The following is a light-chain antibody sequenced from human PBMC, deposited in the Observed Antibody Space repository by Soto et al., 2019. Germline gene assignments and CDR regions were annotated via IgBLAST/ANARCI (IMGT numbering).Light chain of an antibody. Sequence: ALTQPPSASGSPGQSVTISCTGTSSDVGGYNYVSWYQQYPGKAPKLMIYEVSKRPSGVPDRFSGSKSGNTASLTVSGLQVDDEADYYCSSHAGNKNFEVFGGGTKLTVL. CDR2: EVS. CDR1: SSDVGGYNY. J-gene: IGLJ2*01. CDR3: SSHAGNKNFEV. V-gene: IGLV2-8*01.